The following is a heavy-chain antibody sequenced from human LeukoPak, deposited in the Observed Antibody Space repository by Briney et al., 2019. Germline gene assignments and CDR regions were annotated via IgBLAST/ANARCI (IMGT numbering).Heavy chain of an antibody. CDR1: RFTFSSYA. CDR3: AKDRELLWFGELLPFDY. J-gene: IGHJ4*02. CDR2: ISGSGGST. D-gene: IGHD3-10*01. Sequence: GGSLRLSCAASRFTFSSYAMSWVRQAPGKGLEWVSAISGSGGSTYYADSVKGRFTISRDNSKNTLYLQMNSLRAEDTAVYYWAKDRELLWFGELLPFDYWGQGTLVTVSS. V-gene: IGHV3-23*01.